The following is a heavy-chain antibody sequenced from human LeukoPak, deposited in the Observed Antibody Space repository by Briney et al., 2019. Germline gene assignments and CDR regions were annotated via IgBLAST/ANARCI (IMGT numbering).Heavy chain of an antibody. Sequence: GGSLRLLCAASWLTFSRYAMLCVRQPTGKRGEYGLAITSNEGSTYYANPVKGRFIISSDNSKITLYLQLCSLCGHDMVMYCCSTASGCQYAVYFQHWGQGTLVTVCS. CDR1: WLTFSRYA. CDR3: STASGCQYAVYFQH. D-gene: IGHD1-26*01. J-gene: IGHJ1*01. CDR2: ITSNEGST. V-gene: IGHV3-64*01.